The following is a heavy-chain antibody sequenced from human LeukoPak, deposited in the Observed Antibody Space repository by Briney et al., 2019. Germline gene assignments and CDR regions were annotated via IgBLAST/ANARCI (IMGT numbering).Heavy chain of an antibody. Sequence: GGSLRLSCAASGFIFSTYGMHWVRQAPGKGLEWVAFIQFDESEKFYADSVKGRFTISRDNSKNTLYLQMNSLRPEDTSVYYCAEDQKLQPFHYWGQGTLVTVSS. V-gene: IGHV3-30*02. J-gene: IGHJ4*02. D-gene: IGHD1-1*01. CDR3: AEDQKLQPFHY. CDR1: GFIFSTYG. CDR2: IQFDESEK.